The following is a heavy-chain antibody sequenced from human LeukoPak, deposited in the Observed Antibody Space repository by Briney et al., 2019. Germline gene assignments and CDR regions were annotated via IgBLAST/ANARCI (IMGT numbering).Heavy chain of an antibody. CDR3: ARGWELHD. V-gene: IGHV1-69*05. CDR1: GGTFSSYA. D-gene: IGHD1-26*01. J-gene: IGHJ4*02. Sequence: SVKVSCKASGGTFSSYAIGWVRQAPGQGLEWMGGIIPIFGTANYAQKFQGRVTMTTDTSTSTAYVELRSLRADDTAFYYCARGWELHDWGQGTLVTVSS. CDR2: IIPIFGTA.